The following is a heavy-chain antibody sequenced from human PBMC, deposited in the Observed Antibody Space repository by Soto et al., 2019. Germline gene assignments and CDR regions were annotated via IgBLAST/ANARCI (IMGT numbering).Heavy chain of an antibody. CDR2: ILSNDEK. CDR1: GFSLSNARMG. CDR3: ARIPRYSSSWYGMDV. Sequence: QVTLKESGPVLVKPTETLTLTCTVSGFSLSNARMGVSWIRQPPGKALEWLAHILSNDEKSYSTSLKSRLTTSKDTYKSQVVLTMTNMDPVDTATYHCARIPRYSSSWYGMDVWGQGTTVTVSS. J-gene: IGHJ6*02. D-gene: IGHD6-13*01. V-gene: IGHV2-26*01.